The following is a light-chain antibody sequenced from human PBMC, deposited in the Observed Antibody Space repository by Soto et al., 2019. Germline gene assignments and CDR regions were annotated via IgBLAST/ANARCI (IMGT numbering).Light chain of an antibody. V-gene: IGKV1-5*01. CDR1: QTISGW. CDR3: QQYHTYRT. J-gene: IGKJ1*01. CDR2: DAS. Sequence: DIQMTQSPSTLSASVGDTVTITCRASQTISGWLAWYQQRPGKAPNLLIFDASTLESGVPSRFSGSTSGTEFTLTISSLQPDDFATYYCQQYHTYRTFGQGTKVDIK.